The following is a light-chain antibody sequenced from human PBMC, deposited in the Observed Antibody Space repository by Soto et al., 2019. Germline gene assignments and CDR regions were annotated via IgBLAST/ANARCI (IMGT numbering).Light chain of an antibody. Sequence: QSVLTQPASVSGSPGQSITISCTGTSRAIGFFNYVSWYQQFPGNAPKLIIFEVTNRPSGVSNRFSASKSGNTASLTISGLQAEDGADYSCSSYTTRSTYVFGTGTKVTVL. CDR1: SRAIGFFNY. V-gene: IGLV2-14*01. J-gene: IGLJ1*01. CDR2: EVT. CDR3: SSYTTRSTYV.